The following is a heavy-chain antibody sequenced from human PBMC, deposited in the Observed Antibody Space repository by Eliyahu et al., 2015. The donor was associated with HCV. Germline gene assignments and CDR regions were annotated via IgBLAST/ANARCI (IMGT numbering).Heavy chain of an antibody. V-gene: IGHV4-4*02. Sequence: QVQLQESGPGLVKPSGTLSLTCAVSGGSISSSNWWSWVRQPPGKGLEWIGEIYHSGSTNYNPSLKSRVTISVDKSKNQFSLKLSSVTAADTAVYYCARRGYYYDSSGYYYVGYFDYWGQGTLVTVSS. CDR3: ARRGYYYDSSGYYYVGYFDY. CDR1: GGSISSSNW. D-gene: IGHD3-22*01. J-gene: IGHJ4*02. CDR2: IYHSGST.